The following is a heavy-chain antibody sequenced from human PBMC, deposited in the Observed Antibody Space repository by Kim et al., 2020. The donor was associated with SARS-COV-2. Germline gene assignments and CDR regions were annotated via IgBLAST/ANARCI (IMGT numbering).Heavy chain of an antibody. CDR2: IWYDGSNK. Sequence: GGSLRLSCAASGFTFSSYGMHWVRQAPGKGLEWVAVIWYDGSNKYYADSVKGRFTISRDNSKNTLYLQMNSLRAEDTAVYYCAREGELRGGFDYWGQGTLVTVSS. CDR3: AREGELRGGFDY. V-gene: IGHV3-33*01. CDR1: GFTFSSYG. D-gene: IGHD3-10*01. J-gene: IGHJ4*02.